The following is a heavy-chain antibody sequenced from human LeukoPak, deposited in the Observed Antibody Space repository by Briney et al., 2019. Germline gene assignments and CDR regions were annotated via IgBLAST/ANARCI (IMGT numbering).Heavy chain of an antibody. Sequence: SETLSLTCAVYGGSFSGYYWSWIRQPPGKGLEWIGEINHSGSTNYNPSLKSRVTISVDTSKNQFSLKLSSVTAADTAVYYCARGRRIRFGELSLRYWGQGTLVTVSS. J-gene: IGHJ4*02. D-gene: IGHD3-16*02. CDR3: ARGRRIRFGELSLRY. V-gene: IGHV4-34*01. CDR2: INHSGST. CDR1: GGSFSGYY.